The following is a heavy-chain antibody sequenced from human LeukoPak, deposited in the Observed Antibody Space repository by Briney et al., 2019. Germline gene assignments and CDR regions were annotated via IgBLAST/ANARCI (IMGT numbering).Heavy chain of an antibody. CDR1: GYTFTSYY. CDR3: ASTPDSSGPGPAGDGMDV. Sequence: GASVKVSCKASGYTFTSYYMHWVRQAPGQGLEWMGIINPSGGSTSYAQKFQGRVTMTRDTSTSTDYMELSSLRSEDTAVYYCASTPDSSGPGPAGDGMDVWGQGTTVTVSS. V-gene: IGHV1-46*01. CDR2: INPSGGST. D-gene: IGHD3-22*01. J-gene: IGHJ6*02.